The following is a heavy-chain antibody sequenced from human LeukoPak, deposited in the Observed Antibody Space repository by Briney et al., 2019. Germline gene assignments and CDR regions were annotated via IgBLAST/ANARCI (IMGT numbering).Heavy chain of an antibody. CDR1: GFTFSSYG. CDR3: AKDRGRYCSSTSCRPDYLDY. J-gene: IGHJ4*02. Sequence: PGGSLRLSRAASGFTFSSYGMHWVRQAPGKGLEWVAFIRYDGSNKYYADSVKGRFTISRDNSKNTLYLQMNSLRAEDTAVYYCAKDRGRYCSSTSCRPDYLDYWGQGTLVTVSS. V-gene: IGHV3-30*02. D-gene: IGHD2-2*01. CDR2: IRYDGSNK.